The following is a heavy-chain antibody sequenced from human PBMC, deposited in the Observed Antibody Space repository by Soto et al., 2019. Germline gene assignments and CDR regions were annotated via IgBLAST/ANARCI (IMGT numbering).Heavy chain of an antibody. D-gene: IGHD5-12*01. CDR3: ARGGGYNRNPYYFDY. CDR1: GYTFTGYY. V-gene: IGHV1-2*04. Sequence: QVQLVQSGAEVKKPGASVKVSCKASGYTFTGYYMHWVRQAPGQGLEWMGWINPNSGGTNYAQKFQGWVTMTRDTSISTAYMELSRLRSDDTAVYYCARGGGYNRNPYYFDYWGQGTLVTVSS. J-gene: IGHJ4*02. CDR2: INPNSGGT.